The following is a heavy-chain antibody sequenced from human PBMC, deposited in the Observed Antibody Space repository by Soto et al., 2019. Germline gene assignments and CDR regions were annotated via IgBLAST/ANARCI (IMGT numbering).Heavy chain of an antibody. V-gene: IGHV3-23*01. CDR2: ISGSGGST. J-gene: IGHJ6*02. CDR3: AKDTKVRYFDWDSDYGIDG. CDR1: GFTFSSYA. D-gene: IGHD3-9*01. Sequence: PGGSLRLSCAASGFTFSSYAMSWVRQAPGKGLEWVSAISGSGGSTYYADPVKGRFTISRDNSKNTLYLQMNSLRAEDTAVYYCAKDTKVRYFDWDSDYGIDGWAQGNTVTFSS.